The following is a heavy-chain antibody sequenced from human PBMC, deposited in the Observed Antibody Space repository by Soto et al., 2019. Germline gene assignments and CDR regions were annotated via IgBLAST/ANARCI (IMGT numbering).Heavy chain of an antibody. J-gene: IGHJ6*02. Sequence: EVQLVESGGGLVQPGGSLRLSGEASGFTLSSYSMNWARQAPGQGREWVSYISSSSSTIYYADSVKGRFTISRDNAKNSLYLQMNSLRDEDTAVYYCARDNPRSSGWDVWGQGTTVTVSS. CDR2: ISSSSSTI. CDR3: ARDNPRSSGWDV. V-gene: IGHV3-48*02. CDR1: GFTLSSYS.